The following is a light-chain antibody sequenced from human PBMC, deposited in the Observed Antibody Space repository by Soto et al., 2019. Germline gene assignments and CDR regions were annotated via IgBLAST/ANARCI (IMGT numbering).Light chain of an antibody. CDR2: AAS. Sequence: IQLTHSPSSLSAAVGDRVTITCRASRGISSYLAWYQQKPGKAPNLLIYAASTLQSGVPSRFSGSGSGTDVTLTISSLRPEDFATYYRQRFNRYPLPFARGIEVDI. CDR1: RGISSY. CDR3: QRFNRYPLP. V-gene: IGKV1-9*01. J-gene: IGKJ1*01.